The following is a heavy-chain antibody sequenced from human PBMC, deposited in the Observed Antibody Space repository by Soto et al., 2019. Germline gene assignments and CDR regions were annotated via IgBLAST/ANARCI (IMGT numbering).Heavy chain of an antibody. V-gene: IGHV3-30-3*01. J-gene: IGHJ6*02. CDR1: GFTFSSYA. CDR2: ISYDGSNK. Sequence: GGSLRLSCAASGFTFSSYAMHWVRQAPGKGLEWVAVISYDGSNKYYADSVKGRFTISRDNSKNTLYLQMNSLRAEDTAVYYCARTSYYDSRGYGSGMDVRGQGTTVTVSS. CDR3: ARTSYYDSRGYGSGMDV. D-gene: IGHD3-22*01.